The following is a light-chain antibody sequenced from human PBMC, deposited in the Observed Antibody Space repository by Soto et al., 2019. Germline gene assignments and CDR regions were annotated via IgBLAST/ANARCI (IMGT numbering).Light chain of an antibody. Sequence: EIVLTQSPGTLSLSPGERXTLSCXASQSVSSSYLAWYQQKPGQAPRLLIYGASSRATGIPDRFSGSGSGTDFTLTIIRLEPXXXAVXXXXXXGSSPWTFGQGTKVEIK. V-gene: IGKV3-20*01. CDR3: XXXGSSPWT. J-gene: IGKJ1*01. CDR1: QSVSSSY. CDR2: GAS.